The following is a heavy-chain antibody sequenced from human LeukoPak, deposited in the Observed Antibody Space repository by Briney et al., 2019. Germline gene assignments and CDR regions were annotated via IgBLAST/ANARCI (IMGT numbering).Heavy chain of an antibody. CDR1: GFTFSGYW. J-gene: IGHJ3*02. Sequence: AGGSLRLSCAASGFTFSGYWMSWVRQAPGKGLEWVANIKQDGSEKYYVDSVKGRFTISRDNAKNSLYLQMNSLRAEDTAVYYSAMATVTYDAFDIWGQGTMVTVSS. CDR3: AMATVTYDAFDI. CDR2: IKQDGSEK. D-gene: IGHD4-17*01. V-gene: IGHV3-7*01.